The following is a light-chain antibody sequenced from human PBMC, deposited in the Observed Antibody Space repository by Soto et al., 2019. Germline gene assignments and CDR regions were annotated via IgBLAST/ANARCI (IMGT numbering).Light chain of an antibody. CDR1: QSVSINF. CDR2: AAS. V-gene: IGKV3-20*01. CDR3: QQYCTSPLT. J-gene: IGKJ4*01. Sequence: IVLTQSSGTLSLSPGERATLSCIASQSVSINFLAWYQHNPGQAPRLLIYAASSRATGIPDRFSGSGAGTDFTRTISRLEPEDFAVYDCQQYCTSPLTGGGGTKVDIK.